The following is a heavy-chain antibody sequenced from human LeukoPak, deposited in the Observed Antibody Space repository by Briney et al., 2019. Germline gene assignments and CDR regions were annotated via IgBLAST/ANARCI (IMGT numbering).Heavy chain of an antibody. D-gene: IGHD2-2*01. CDR3: ANGAVYCTSPKYPTGSAPSCFAH. CDR1: GFTFNTYG. CDR2: ISYDDRNK. V-gene: IGHV3-30*18. J-gene: IGHJ4*02. Sequence: GGSLRLSCEASGFTFNTYGMHWVRQAPGKGLEWLAVISYDDRNKYYADSMKGRFTISRDNSKNTLYLQMSSLRPEDTAVYYCANGAVYCTSPKYPTGSAPSCFAHWGQGTLVTVSS.